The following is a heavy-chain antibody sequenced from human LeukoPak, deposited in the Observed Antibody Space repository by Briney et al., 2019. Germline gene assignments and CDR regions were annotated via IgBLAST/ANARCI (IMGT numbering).Heavy chain of an antibody. CDR2: ISSSSSYT. J-gene: IGHJ3*02. D-gene: IGHD2-8*01. Sequence: PGGSLRLSCAASGFTFSDYYMSWIRQAPGKGLEWVSYISSSSSYTYYADSVKGRFSISRHTSKKTLYLQMNSLRAEDTAVYYCAREVMAKRRAFDIWGQGTGVTVSS. V-gene: IGHV3-11*05. CDR1: GFTFSDYY. CDR3: AREVMAKRRAFDI.